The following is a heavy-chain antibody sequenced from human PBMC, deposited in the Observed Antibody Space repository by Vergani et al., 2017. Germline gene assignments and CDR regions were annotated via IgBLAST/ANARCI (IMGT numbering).Heavy chain of an antibody. CDR2: IIPILGIA. D-gene: IGHD6-6*01. CDR1: GGTFSSYT. CDR3: ARTYSSSSFFDY. J-gene: IGHJ4*02. Sequence: QVQLVQSGAEVKKPGSSVKVSCKASGGTFSSYTISWVRQAPGQGLEWMGRIIPILGIANYEQKFQGSVTITADKSTSTAYMELSSLRSEDTAVYYCARTYSSSSFFDYWGQGTLVTVSS. V-gene: IGHV1-69*02.